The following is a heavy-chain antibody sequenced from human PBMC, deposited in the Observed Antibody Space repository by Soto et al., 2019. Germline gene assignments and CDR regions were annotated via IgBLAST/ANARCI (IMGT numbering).Heavy chain of an antibody. J-gene: IGHJ4*02. CDR1: GFTFSSYA. D-gene: IGHD3-22*01. CDR3: AKDDLASSYYYDSSFDY. Sequence: GGSLRLSCAASGFTFSSYAMSWVRQAPGKGLEWVSAISGSGRSTYYADSVKGRFTISRDNSKNTLYLQMNSLRAEDTAVYYCAKDDLASSYYYDSSFDYWGQGTLVTVSS. CDR2: ISGSGRST. V-gene: IGHV3-23*01.